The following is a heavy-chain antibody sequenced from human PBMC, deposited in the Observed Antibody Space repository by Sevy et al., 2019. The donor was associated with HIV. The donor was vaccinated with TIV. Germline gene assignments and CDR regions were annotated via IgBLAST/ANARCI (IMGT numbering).Heavy chain of an antibody. CDR2: IFHNGTT. Sequence: SETLSLTCTVSGGSISGYYWSWIRQPPGKGLEWIWYIFHNGTTNYNPSLQSRVTISVDTSKNQFSLKLASVSAADTAVYYCARALRGLRPNYHAMDVWGPGATVTVSS. J-gene: IGHJ6*02. D-gene: IGHD1-1*01. V-gene: IGHV4-59*13. CDR3: ARALRGLRPNYHAMDV. CDR1: GGSISGYY.